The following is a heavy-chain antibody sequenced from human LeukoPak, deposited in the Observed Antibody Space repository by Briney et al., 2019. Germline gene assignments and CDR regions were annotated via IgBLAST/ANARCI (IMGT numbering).Heavy chain of an antibody. CDR3: ARTRGGNYYYYYMDV. D-gene: IGHD3-16*01. CDR1: GASNNSYY. CDR2: IYTSGST. V-gene: IGHV4-4*07. J-gene: IGHJ6*03. Sequence: PSETLSLSCTVSGASNNSYYRSWIRQPAGKGLEWIGRIYTSGSTNYNPSLKSRVTMSVDTSKNQFSLKLSSVTAADTAVYYCARTRGGNYYYYYMDVWGKGTTVTVSS.